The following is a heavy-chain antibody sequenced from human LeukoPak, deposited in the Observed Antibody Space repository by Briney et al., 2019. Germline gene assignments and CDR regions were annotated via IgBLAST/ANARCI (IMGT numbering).Heavy chain of an antibody. CDR3: AKGGGSGSYYNRPDY. D-gene: IGHD3-10*01. CDR1: GFTFSSYA. J-gene: IGHJ4*02. V-gene: IGHV3-23*01. Sequence: GGSLRLSCAASGFTFSSYAMSWVRQAPGKGLEWVSAISGSGGSTYYADSVKGRFTISRDNSKNTLYLQMSSLRAEDTAVYYCAKGGGSGSYYNRPDYWGQGTLVTVSS. CDR2: ISGSGGST.